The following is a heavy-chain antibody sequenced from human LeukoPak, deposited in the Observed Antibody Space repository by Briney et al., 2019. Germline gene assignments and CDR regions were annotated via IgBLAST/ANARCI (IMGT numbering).Heavy chain of an antibody. D-gene: IGHD3-10*01. Sequence: GGSLRLSCAASGFTFSTYAMSWVRQAPGKGLEWVSGISISGGSSYYADSVKGRFTISRDNSKNTLYLQMNSLRAEDTAVYYCAKDRDLLFAHCWFDLWGQGTLVTVSS. CDR2: ISISGGSS. CDR1: GFTFSTYA. CDR3: AKDRDLLFAHCWFDL. V-gene: IGHV3-23*01. J-gene: IGHJ5*02.